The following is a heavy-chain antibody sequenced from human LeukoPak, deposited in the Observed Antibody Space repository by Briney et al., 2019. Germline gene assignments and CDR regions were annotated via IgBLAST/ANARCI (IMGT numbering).Heavy chain of an antibody. CDR3: ARGFGSGSSIPFDY. CDR1: GFTFSNYW. CDR2: INSDGSST. D-gene: IGHD3-10*01. J-gene: IGHJ4*02. V-gene: IGHV3-74*01. Sequence: GGSLRLSCAASGFTFSNYWVHWVRQAPGEGLVWVSRINSDGSSTSYADSVKGRFTISRDNAKNTLYLQMNSLRAEDTAVYYCARGFGSGSSIPFDYWGQGTLVTVSS.